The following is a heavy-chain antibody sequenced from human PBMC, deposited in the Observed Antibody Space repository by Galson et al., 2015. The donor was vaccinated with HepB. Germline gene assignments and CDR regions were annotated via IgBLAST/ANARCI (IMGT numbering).Heavy chain of an antibody. Sequence: SLRLSCAASGFSLSTYWMTWVRQAPGRGLEWVANIKQDGSEIYYVDSVKGRFTISRDNAKNSVYLQMNSLRAEDTAVYYCARPRIAAKYYFDYWGQGTLVAVSS. V-gene: IGHV3-7*01. CDR3: ARPRIAAKYYFDY. CDR2: IKQDGSEI. CDR1: GFSLSTYW. D-gene: IGHD6-6*01. J-gene: IGHJ4*02.